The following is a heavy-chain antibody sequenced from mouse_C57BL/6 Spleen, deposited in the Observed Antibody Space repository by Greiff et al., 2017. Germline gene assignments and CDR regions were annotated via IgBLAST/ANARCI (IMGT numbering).Heavy chain of an antibody. J-gene: IGHJ2*01. V-gene: IGHV5-17*01. CDR3: ARDYGGHFDY. Sequence: EVKLVESGGGLVKPGGSLKLSCAASGFTFSDYGMHWVRQAPEKGLEWVAYISSGSSTIYYADTVKGRFTISRDNAKNTLCLQMTSLRSEDTAMYYCARDYGGHFDYWGQGTTLTVSS. CDR2: ISSGSSTI. D-gene: IGHD2-4*01. CDR1: GFTFSDYG.